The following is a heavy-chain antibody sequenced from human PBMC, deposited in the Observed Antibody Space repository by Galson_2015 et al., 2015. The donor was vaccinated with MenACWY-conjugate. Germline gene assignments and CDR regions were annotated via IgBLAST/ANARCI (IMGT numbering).Heavy chain of an antibody. CDR2: IIPIFGTA. CDR3: ARASKHESPWYFDL. CDR1: GYTFTSYA. Sequence: SVKVSCKASGYTFTSYAISWVRQAPGQGLEWMGGIIPIFGTANYAQKFQGRVTITADESTSTAYMELSSLRSEDTAVYYCARASKHESPWYFDLWGRGTLVTVSS. V-gene: IGHV1-69*13. J-gene: IGHJ2*01.